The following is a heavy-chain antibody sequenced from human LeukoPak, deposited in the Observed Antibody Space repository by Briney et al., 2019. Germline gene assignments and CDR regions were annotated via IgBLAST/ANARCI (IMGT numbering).Heavy chain of an antibody. CDR1: GYSFTSYW. V-gene: IGHV5-10-1*01. CDR3: ARLTDVAVAYLPIEDY. J-gene: IGHJ4*02. CDR2: IDPSDSYT. Sequence: GESLKISCKGSGYSFTSYWISWVRQMPGKGLEWMGRIDPSDSYTNYSPSFQGHVTISADKSISTAYLQWSSLKASDTAMYYCARLTDVAVAYLPIEDYGGQGTLVTVSS. D-gene: IGHD6-19*01.